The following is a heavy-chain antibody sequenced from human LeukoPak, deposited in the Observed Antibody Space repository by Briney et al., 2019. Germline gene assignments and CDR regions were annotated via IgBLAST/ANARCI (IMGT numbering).Heavy chain of an antibody. CDR1: GGSISSYY. D-gene: IGHD6-19*01. CDR2: IYYSGST. V-gene: IGHV4-59*01. Sequence: PSETLSLTCTVSGGSISSYYRSWIRQPPGKGLEWIGYIYYSGSTNYNPSLKSRVTISVDTSKNQFSLKLSSVTAADTAVYYCARADSSGWIFDYWGQGTLVTVSS. J-gene: IGHJ4*02. CDR3: ARADSSGWIFDY.